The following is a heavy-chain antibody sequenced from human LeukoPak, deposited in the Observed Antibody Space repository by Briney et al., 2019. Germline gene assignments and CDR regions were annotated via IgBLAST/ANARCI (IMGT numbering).Heavy chain of an antibody. Sequence: SETLSLTCAVSGGSISSNSYYWGWIRQPPGKGLEWIGSIYYSGSTYYNPSLKSRVTISVGTSKNQFSLKLSSVTAADTAVYYCARDGSGSPYYFDYWGQGTLVTVSS. CDR2: IYYSGST. CDR1: GGSISSNSYY. J-gene: IGHJ4*02. D-gene: IGHD3-22*01. V-gene: IGHV4-39*02. CDR3: ARDGSGSPYYFDY.